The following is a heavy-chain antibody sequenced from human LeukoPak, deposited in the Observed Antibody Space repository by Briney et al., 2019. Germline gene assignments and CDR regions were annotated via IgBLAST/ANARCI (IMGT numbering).Heavy chain of an antibody. CDR3: ASNTIFGVVIEGYYFDY. D-gene: IGHD3-3*01. V-gene: IGHV1-69*05. J-gene: IGHJ4*02. Sequence: GASVKVSCKASGGTFSSYAISWVRQAPGQGLEWMGGIIPIFGTANYAQKFQGRVTITTDESTSTAYMELSSLRSEDTAVYYCASNTIFGVVIEGYYFDYWGQGTLVTVSS. CDR2: IIPIFGTA. CDR1: GGTFSSYA.